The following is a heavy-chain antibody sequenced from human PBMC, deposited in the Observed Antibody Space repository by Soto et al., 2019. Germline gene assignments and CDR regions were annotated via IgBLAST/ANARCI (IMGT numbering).Heavy chain of an antibody. V-gene: IGHV5-51*01. CDR2: IYPGDSDT. CDR3: ARYLDSSGCYDVFDI. Sequence: PGESLRISCKGSGYSFTSYWIGWVRQMPGKGLEWMGIIYPGDSDTRYSPSFQGQVTISADKSISTAYLQWSSLKASDTAMYYCARYLDSSGCYDVFDIWGQGKMVTV. J-gene: IGHJ3*02. D-gene: IGHD3-22*01. CDR1: GYSFTSYW.